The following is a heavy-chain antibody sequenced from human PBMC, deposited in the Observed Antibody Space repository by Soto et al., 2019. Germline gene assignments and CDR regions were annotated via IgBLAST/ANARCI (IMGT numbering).Heavy chain of an antibody. V-gene: IGHV4-59*01. CDR2: IYYSGST. CDR3: ARLPLGFSDAFDI. Sequence: PSETLSLTCTVSGGSISSYYWSWIRQPPGKGLEWIGYIYYSGSTNYNPSLKSRVTISVDTSKNQFSLKLSSVTAADTAVYYCARLPLGFSDAFDIWGQGTMVTVSS. J-gene: IGHJ3*02. CDR1: GGSISSYY. D-gene: IGHD6-25*01.